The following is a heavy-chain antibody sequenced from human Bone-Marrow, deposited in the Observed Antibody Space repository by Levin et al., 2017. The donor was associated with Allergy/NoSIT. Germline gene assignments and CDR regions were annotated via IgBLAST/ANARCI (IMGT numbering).Heavy chain of an antibody. Sequence: SQTLSLTCTVSGGSISSSYWSWIRQPPGKGLEWIGYIYYSGSTNYNPSLKSRVTISVDTSKNQFSLKLSSVTAADTAVYYCARGLAAAGVDYWGQGTLVTVSS. CDR2: IYYSGST. V-gene: IGHV4-59*01. CDR3: ARGLAAAGVDY. CDR1: GGSISSSY. D-gene: IGHD6-13*01. J-gene: IGHJ4*02.